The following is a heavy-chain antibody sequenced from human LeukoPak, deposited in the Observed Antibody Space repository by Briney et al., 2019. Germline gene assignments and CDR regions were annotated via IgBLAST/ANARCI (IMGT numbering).Heavy chain of an antibody. D-gene: IGHD4-11*01. CDR2: IKQDGSEK. CDR3: ARVRGVTRYYFDY. J-gene: IGHJ4*02. V-gene: IGHV3-7*01. Sequence: GGSLRLSCAASGFTFSSYAMSWVRQAPGKGLEWVANIKQDGSEKYYVDSVKGRFTISRDNAKNSLYLQMNSLRAEDTAVYYCARVRGVTRYYFDYWGQGTLVTVSS. CDR1: GFTFSSYA.